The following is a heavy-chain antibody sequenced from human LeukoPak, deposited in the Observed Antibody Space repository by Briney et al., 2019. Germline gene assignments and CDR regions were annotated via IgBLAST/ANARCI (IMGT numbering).Heavy chain of an antibody. CDR1: GFTFSSCE. J-gene: IGHJ6*03. V-gene: IGHV3-48*03. CDR2: ISSSGSTI. CDR3: ARVGDGYNYYYYYMDV. D-gene: IGHD5-24*01. Sequence: GGSLRLSCAASGFTFSSCEMNWVRQAPGKGLEWVSYISSSGSTIYYADSVKGRFTISRDNAKNSLYLQMNSLRAEDTAVYYCARVGDGYNYYYYYMDVWGKGTTVTISS.